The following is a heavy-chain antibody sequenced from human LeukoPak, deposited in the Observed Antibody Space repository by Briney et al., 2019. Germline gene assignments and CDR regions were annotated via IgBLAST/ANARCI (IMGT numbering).Heavy chain of an antibody. CDR3: ARHFYDTSTYYSSFDF. J-gene: IGHJ4*02. Sequence: GEPLNIPCMGPGYHFAEYWIGWARQMPGKGLEWVAFISPGGSDRRYSPPFQGQVTVSADKSINTVYLQWGGLNASDTAMYYCARHFYDTSTYYSSFDFWGQGALVTVSS. CDR1: GYHFAEYW. CDR2: ISPGGSDR. D-gene: IGHD2/OR15-2a*01. V-gene: IGHV5-51*01.